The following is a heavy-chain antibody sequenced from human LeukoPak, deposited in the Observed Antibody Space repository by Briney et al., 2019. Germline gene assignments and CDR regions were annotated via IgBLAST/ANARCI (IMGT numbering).Heavy chain of an antibody. Sequence: GASVKVSCKASGYTFTRYYMHWVRPAPGQGLEGMGWIHPYSCGTHYAQKFQGRATMARDTSISTAYMELSRLRSDDTAVYYCARDRGQWLVWAVFSPGRWNRFDPWGQGTLVTVSS. J-gene: IGHJ5*02. CDR3: ARDRGQWLVWAVFSPGRWNRFDP. V-gene: IGHV1-2*02. CDR2: IHPYSCGT. D-gene: IGHD6-19*01. CDR1: GYTFTRYY.